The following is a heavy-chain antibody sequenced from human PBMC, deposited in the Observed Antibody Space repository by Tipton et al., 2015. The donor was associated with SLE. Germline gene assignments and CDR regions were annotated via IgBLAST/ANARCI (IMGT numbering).Heavy chain of an antibody. V-gene: IGHV4-39*07. CDR1: GGSISSGSYY. J-gene: IGHJ4*02. CDR2: LYYSGNT. Sequence: TLSLTCNVSGGSISSGSYYWSWIRQPAGKGLEWIGSLYYSGNTYYNPSLKSRVTISVDTSKNQFSLRLSSVTAADTALYYCARVPPNWEHPFDYWGRGTLVTVSS. CDR3: ARVPPNWEHPFDY. D-gene: IGHD7-27*01.